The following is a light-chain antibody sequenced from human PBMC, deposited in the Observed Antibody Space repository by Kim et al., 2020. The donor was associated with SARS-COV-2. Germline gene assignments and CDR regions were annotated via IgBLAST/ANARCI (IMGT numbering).Light chain of an antibody. CDR2: VDSDGSH. J-gene: IGLJ3*02. CDR1: SWLSNYG. Sequence: SVRFTCTLASWLSNYGIAWYQQQPQKSPQYLMKVDSDGSHIRGDGIPDRFSGSSSGAERYRSISSLQSEDGADYYCQTWGPGVKWVFGGGTQLTVL. CDR3: QTWGPGVKWV. V-gene: IGLV4-69*01.